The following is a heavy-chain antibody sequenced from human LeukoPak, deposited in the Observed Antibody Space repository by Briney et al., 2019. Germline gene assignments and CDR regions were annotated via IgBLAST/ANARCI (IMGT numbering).Heavy chain of an antibody. J-gene: IGHJ4*02. D-gene: IGHD4-17*01. Sequence: GGSLRLSCAASGFTFSSYAMSWVRQAPGKGLEWVSAMSGTGGYTYYADSMKGRFTISRDNSKNTLYLQMNSLRAEDTAVYYCAKDLYYGDYNYYFDYWGQGTLVTVSS. CDR3: AKDLYYGDYNYYFDY. CDR2: MSGTGGYT. CDR1: GFTFSSYA. V-gene: IGHV3-23*01.